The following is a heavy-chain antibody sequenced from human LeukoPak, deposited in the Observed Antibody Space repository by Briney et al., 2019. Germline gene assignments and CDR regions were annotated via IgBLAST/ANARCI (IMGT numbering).Heavy chain of an antibody. J-gene: IGHJ4*02. V-gene: IGHV3-48*03. CDR3: ATFRDY. CDR1: GFTFSSYE. CDR2: ISNSDSDSTI. Sequence: GGSLRLSCAASGFTFSSYEMNWVRQAPGKGLEWVSYISNSDSDSTIYYADSVKGRFTISRDNAKNSLYLQMNSLRAEDTAVYYCATFRDYWGQGTLVTVSS. D-gene: IGHD2/OR15-2a*01.